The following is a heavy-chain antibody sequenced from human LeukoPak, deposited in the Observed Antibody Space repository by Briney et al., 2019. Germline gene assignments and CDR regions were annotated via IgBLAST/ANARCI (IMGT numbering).Heavy chain of an antibody. Sequence: GGSLRLSCTASGFTFSDYAMHWVRQAPGKGLEWVAVISDDGRNKYYADSVKGRFTISRDNSKNTLSLQMNSLRDEDTAIYYCARGRVRSHRTAPEYWGQGTLVSVSS. CDR3: ARGRVRSHRTAPEY. D-gene: IGHD1-1*01. CDR2: ISDDGRNK. CDR1: GFTFSDYA. V-gene: IGHV3-30*03. J-gene: IGHJ4*02.